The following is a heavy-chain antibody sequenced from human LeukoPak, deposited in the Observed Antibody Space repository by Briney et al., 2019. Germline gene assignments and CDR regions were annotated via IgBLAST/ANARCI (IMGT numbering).Heavy chain of an antibody. J-gene: IGHJ4*02. CDR2: INAGNGNT. CDR1: GYTFTSYA. V-gene: IGHV1-3*01. CDR3: ARKQYSYGYYFDY. Sequence: ASVKVSCKASGYTFTSYAMHWVRQAPGQRLEWMGWINAGNGNTKYSQKFQGRVTITRDTSASTAYMELSSLRSEDTALYYCARKQYSYGYYFDYWGQGTLVTVSS. D-gene: IGHD5-18*01.